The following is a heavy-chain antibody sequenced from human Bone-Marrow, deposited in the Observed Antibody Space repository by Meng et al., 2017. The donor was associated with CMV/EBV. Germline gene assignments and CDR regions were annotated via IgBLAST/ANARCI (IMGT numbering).Heavy chain of an antibody. V-gene: IGHV1-69*05. CDR3: ARDHSTSSSLSNWFDP. D-gene: IGHD6-6*01. J-gene: IGHJ5*02. CDR1: GGTFSIYT. Sequence: SVKVSCKASGGTFSIYTISWVRQAPGQGLEWMGGSIPMFGITNYAQKFQGRVTITTDESTSTAYMELSRLRSDDTAVYYCARDHSTSSSLSNWFDPWGQGTLVTVSS. CDR2: SIPMFGIT.